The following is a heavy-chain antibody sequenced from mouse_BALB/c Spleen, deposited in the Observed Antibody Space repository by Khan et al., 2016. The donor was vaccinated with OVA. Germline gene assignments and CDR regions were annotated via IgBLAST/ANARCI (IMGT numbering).Heavy chain of an antibody. V-gene: IGHV5-9-3*01. D-gene: IGHD1-1*01. CDR2: ISSGGSYT. J-gene: IGHJ3*01. CDR3: ARELFTTVVATPFAY. Sequence: EVELVESGGGLVKPGGSLKLSCAAPGFTFSNYAMSWVRQTPEKRLKWVATISSGGSYTYFPDSVQGRFTISRDNAKNTLSLQMSSLRSEDTAIYYCARELFTTVVATPFAYWGQGTLVTVSA. CDR1: GFTFSNYA.